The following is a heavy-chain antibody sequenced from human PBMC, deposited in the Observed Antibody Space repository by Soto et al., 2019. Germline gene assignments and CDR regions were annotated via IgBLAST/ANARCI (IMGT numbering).Heavy chain of an antibody. J-gene: IGHJ6*02. CDR2: ISSSSSYI. CDR3: ARSFPARLGHQAFYYYYGMDV. Sequence: PGGSLRLSCAASGFTFSSYSMNWVRQAPGKGLEWVSSISSSSSYIYYADSVKGRFTISRDNAKNSLYLQMNSLRAEDTAVYYCARSFPARLGHQAFYYYYGMDVWGQGTTVTVSS. V-gene: IGHV3-21*01. D-gene: IGHD2-2*01. CDR1: GFTFSSYS.